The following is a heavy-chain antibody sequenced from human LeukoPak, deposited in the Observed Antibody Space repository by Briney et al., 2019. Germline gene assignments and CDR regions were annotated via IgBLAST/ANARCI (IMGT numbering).Heavy chain of an antibody. CDR2: IKGDGSST. D-gene: IGHD2-2*01. CDR1: GFTFTTYW. J-gene: IGHJ4*02. V-gene: IGHV3-74*01. CDR3: VREGLECSGSSCQRAAFDY. Sequence: LGGSLRLSCAASGFTFTTYWMHWVRQVPGKGLVRVARIKGDGSSTRHADSMKGRFTISRDNAKNTLYLQMNSLRDEDTAVYYCVREGLECSGSSCQRAAFDYWGQGTLVTVSS.